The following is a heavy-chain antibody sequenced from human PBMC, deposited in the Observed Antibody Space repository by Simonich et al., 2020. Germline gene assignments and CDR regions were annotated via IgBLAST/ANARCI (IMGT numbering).Heavy chain of an antibody. CDR2: IGTAGDT. CDR3: ARGGYSGSYNWFDP. CDR1: GFTFSSYD. Sequence: EVQLVESGGGLVQPGGSLRLSCAASGFTFSSYDMHWVRQARGKSLEWVSAIGTAGDTYYPGSVKGRFTISRENAKNSLYLQMNSLRAGDTAVYYCARGGYSGSYNWFDPWGQGTLVTVSS. V-gene: IGHV3-13*01. D-gene: IGHD1-26*01. J-gene: IGHJ5*02.